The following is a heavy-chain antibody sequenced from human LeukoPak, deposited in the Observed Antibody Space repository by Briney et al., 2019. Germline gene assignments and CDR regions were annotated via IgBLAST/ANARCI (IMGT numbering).Heavy chain of an antibody. V-gene: IGHV4-59*01. CDR3: ARDRPPGVALDY. CDR2: IYYSGST. D-gene: IGHD5-12*01. CDR1: GGSITYYY. Sequence: SETLSLTCTVSGGSITYYYWNWIRQPPGKGLEWIGYIYYSGSTNYNPSLKSRVTISVDTSKNQFSLKLSSVTAADTAVYYCARDRPPGVALDYWGQGTLVTVSS. J-gene: IGHJ4*02.